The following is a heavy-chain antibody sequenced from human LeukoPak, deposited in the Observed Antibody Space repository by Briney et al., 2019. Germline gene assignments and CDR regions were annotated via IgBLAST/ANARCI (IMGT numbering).Heavy chain of an antibody. CDR2: ISAYNGNT. CDR1: GYTFTSYA. V-gene: IGHV1-18*01. Sequence: ASVKVSCKTSGYTFTSYAISWVRQAPGQGLEWMGWISAYNGNTNYAQKLQGRVTMTTDTSTSTAYMELRSLRSDDTAVYYCARDLYYYDSSGDLFDYWGQGTLVTVSS. CDR3: ARDLYYYDSSGDLFDY. J-gene: IGHJ4*02. D-gene: IGHD3-22*01.